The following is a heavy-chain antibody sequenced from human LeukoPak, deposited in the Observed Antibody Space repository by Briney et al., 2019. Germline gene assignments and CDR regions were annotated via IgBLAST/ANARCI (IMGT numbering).Heavy chain of an antibody. V-gene: IGHV3-30*02. J-gene: IGHJ4*02. Sequence: PGGSLRLSCAASGFAFSSYGMHWVRQAPGKGLEWVAFIRYDGSNKYYADSVKGRFTISRDNSKNTLYLQMNSLRAEDTAVYYCAKDHDDYDSSGSIDSWGQGNLVTVSS. CDR3: AKDHDDYDSSGSIDS. CDR2: IRYDGSNK. CDR1: GFAFSSYG. D-gene: IGHD3-22*01.